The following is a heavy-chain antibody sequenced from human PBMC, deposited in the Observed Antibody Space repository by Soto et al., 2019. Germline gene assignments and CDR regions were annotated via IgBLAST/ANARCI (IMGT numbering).Heavy chain of an antibody. CDR1: GGTFSSYA. V-gene: IGHV1-69*01. D-gene: IGHD5-12*01. J-gene: IGHJ6*02. CDR3: ACHIVATGDGYYYSGMDV. CDR2: IIPIFGTA. Sequence: QVQLVQSGAEVKKPGSSVKVSCKASGGTFSSYAISWVRQAPGQGLEWMGGIIPIFGTANYAQKFQGRGTITADASTSTAYMELSSLRSEDTAVYYCACHIVATGDGYYYSGMDVWGHETTVTVSS.